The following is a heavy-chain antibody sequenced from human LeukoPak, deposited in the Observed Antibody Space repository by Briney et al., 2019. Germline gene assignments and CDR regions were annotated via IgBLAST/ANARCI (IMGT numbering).Heavy chain of an antibody. CDR2: ITSGGDYM. J-gene: IGHJ4*02. CDR1: GFTFGGYT. CDR3: ARPRYSGYSYGWDF. V-gene: IGHV3-21*04. D-gene: IGHD5-18*01. Sequence: GSLRLSCAASGFTFGGYTMSRVRQAPGKGLQWVSTITSGGDYMYYADPVKGRFTISRDDSKNSLYLHMNSLRAEDTAVYYCARPRYSGYSYGWDFWGQGTLATVSS.